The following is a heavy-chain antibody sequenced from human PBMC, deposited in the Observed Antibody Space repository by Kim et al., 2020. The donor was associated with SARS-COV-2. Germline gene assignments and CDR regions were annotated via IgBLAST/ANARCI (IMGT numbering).Heavy chain of an antibody. Sequence: GGSLRLSCAASGFTFSSYWMHWVRQAPGKGLVWVSRINSDGSSTSYADSVKGRFTISRDNAKNTLYLQMNSLRAEDTAVYYCARGHREPVWGYYYYGMDVWGQGTTVTVSS. J-gene: IGHJ6*02. V-gene: IGHV3-74*01. CDR3: ARGHREPVWGYYYYGMDV. CDR1: GFTFSSYW. D-gene: IGHD3-16*01. CDR2: INSDGSST.